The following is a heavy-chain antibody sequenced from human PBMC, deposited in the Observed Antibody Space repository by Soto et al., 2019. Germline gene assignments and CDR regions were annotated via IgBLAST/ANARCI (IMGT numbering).Heavy chain of an antibody. D-gene: IGHD1-1*01. CDR2: INCNNGYT. J-gene: IGHJ6*02. CDR1: GYIFTDYY. Sequence: QVHLVQSGAEVKKPGASVKVSCEASGYIFTDYYIHWVRQAPGQGLEWLGWINCNNGYTNYAQKFPGRVTKTRNTSTTKPYMEQSSLRPDDPAVYYCGRDNDQAQYYHGMDVWGQGTTV. CDR3: GRDNDQAQYYHGMDV. V-gene: IGHV1-2*02.